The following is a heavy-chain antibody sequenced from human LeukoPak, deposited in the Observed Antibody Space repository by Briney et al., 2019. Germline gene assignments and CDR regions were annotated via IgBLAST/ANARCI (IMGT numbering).Heavy chain of an antibody. CDR3: ARDQTEYYYYYYMDV. D-gene: IGHD1-1*01. J-gene: IGHJ6*03. Sequence: GGSLRLSCAASGFTFSSFAMHWVRQAPGKGLEWVAVISYDGGNKYYADSVKGRFTISRDNSKNTLYLQMNTLTAEDTAVYYCARDQTEYYYYYYMDVWGKGTTVTVSS. V-gene: IGHV3-30*01. CDR2: ISYDGGNK. CDR1: GFTFSSFA.